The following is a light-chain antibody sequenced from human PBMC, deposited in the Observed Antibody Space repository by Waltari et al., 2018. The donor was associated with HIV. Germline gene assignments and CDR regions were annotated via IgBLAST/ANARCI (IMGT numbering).Light chain of an antibody. Sequence: QSVLTKPPSVSGAPGQRVTISCTGSTSNIGADYDVNWYQQIPGTAPKLLISGNKNRPSGVPDRFSASKSGTSASLTITGLQAEDEADYICQSYDITLSASVVFGGGTKLTVL. CDR1: TSNIGADYD. V-gene: IGLV1-40*01. CDR2: GNK. J-gene: IGLJ2*01. CDR3: QSYDITLSASVV.